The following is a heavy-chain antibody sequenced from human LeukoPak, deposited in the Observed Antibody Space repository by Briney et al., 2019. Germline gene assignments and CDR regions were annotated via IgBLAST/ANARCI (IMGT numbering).Heavy chain of an antibody. D-gene: IGHD3-10*01. CDR2: INSDGSST. V-gene: IGHV3-74*01. CDR3: ARVSSGSYFGYYYYYMDV. J-gene: IGHJ6*03. CDR1: GFAFSNYW. Sequence: GGSLRLSCAASGFAFSNYWMHWVRQAPGKGLVWVSRINSDGSSTSYADSVKGRFTISRDNAKNTLYLQMNSLRAEDTAVYYCARVSSGSYFGYYYYYMDVWGKGTTVTVSS.